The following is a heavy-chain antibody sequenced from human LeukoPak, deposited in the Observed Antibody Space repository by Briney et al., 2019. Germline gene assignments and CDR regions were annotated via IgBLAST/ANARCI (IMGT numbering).Heavy chain of an antibody. J-gene: IGHJ4*02. CDR2: IYYSGST. CDR3: ARHVGPLSPFDY. D-gene: IGHD2-2*01. Sequence: PSETLSLTCTVSGGSISSSSYYWGWIRQPPGKGLEWIGSIYYSGSTYYNPSLKSRVTISVDTSKNQFSLKLSSVTAADTAVYYCARHVGPLSPFDYWGQGTLVTVSS. CDR1: GGSISSSSYY. V-gene: IGHV4-39*01.